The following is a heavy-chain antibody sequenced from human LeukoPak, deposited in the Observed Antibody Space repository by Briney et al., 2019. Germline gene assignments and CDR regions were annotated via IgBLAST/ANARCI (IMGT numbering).Heavy chain of an antibody. Sequence: SETLSLTCAVYGESFSDYYWSWIRQPPGRGLEWIREVNHGGTTNYNPSLKSRVIISADTSKYQFSLKLNSVTAADTAVYYCARVVYGDSSKDFDYWGQGTLVTVSS. CDR1: GESFSDYY. CDR3: ARVVYGDSSKDFDY. CDR2: VNHGGTT. V-gene: IGHV4-34*01. D-gene: IGHD4-17*01. J-gene: IGHJ4*02.